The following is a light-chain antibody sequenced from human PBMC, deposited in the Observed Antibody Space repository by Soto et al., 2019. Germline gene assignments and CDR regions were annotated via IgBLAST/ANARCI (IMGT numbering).Light chain of an antibody. CDR2: AAS. Sequence: DLQMTQSPSSLSASVGDRVTITCRASQSISSYLNWYQQKPGKAPKLLIYAASSLQSGVPSRFSGSGSGTDFTLTISSLQPDDFATYYCQQSYSTRITFGQGTRLEIK. CDR3: QQSYSTRIT. CDR1: QSISSY. J-gene: IGKJ5*01. V-gene: IGKV1-39*01.